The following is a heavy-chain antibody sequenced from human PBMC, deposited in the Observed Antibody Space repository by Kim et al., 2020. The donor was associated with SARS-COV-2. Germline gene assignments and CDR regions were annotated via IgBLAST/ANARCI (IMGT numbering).Heavy chain of an antibody. V-gene: IGHV4-34*01. J-gene: IGHJ4*02. CDR2: INHSGST. CDR3: ARGLSVVVAATPFDY. CDR1: GGSFSGYY. Sequence: SETLSLTCAVYGGSFSGYYWSWIRQPPGKGLEWIGEINHSGSTNYNPSLKSRVTISVDTSKNQFSLKLSSVTAADTAVYYCARGLSVVVAATPFDYWGQGTLVTVSS. D-gene: IGHD2-15*01.